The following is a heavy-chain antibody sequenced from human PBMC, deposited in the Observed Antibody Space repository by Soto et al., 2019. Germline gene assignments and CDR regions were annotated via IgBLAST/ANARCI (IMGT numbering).Heavy chain of an antibody. J-gene: IGHJ4*02. CDR2: ISGSDGST. CDR3: ASRSRSRYFDY. Sequence: EVQLLESGGGLVQPGGSLRLSCADSGFTFSSYAMNWVRQAPGKGLEWVSVISGSDGSTYYADSVKGRFTISSDKSKKTLKLQMNGLRAEDTAVYYCASRSRSRYFDYWGQGTLVTASS. V-gene: IGHV3-23*01. D-gene: IGHD6-13*01. CDR1: GFTFSSYA.